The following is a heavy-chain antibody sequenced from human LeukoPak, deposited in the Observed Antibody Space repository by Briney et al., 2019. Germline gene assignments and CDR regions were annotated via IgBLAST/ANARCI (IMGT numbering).Heavy chain of an antibody. V-gene: IGHV3-7*01. D-gene: IGHD2/OR15-2a*01. CDR2: IKPDGIET. Sequence: GGSLRLSRAASGFTYSLYWMSWVRQVPGKGLEWLANIKPDGIETYHVDSVRGRFTISIDNARNSLYLQMNSVRAEDTGVYYCARDMDNDYVSIDYWGQGTLVTVSS. CDR3: ARDMDNDYVSIDY. J-gene: IGHJ4*02. CDR1: GFTYSLYW.